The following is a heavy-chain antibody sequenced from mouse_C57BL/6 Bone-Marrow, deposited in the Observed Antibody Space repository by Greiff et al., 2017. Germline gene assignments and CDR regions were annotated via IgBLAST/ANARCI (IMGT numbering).Heavy chain of an antibody. CDR2: GQGLEWIG. J-gene: IGHJ2*01. CDR1: YTF. V-gene: IGHV1-87*01. Sequence: VQLQESGPELARPWASVKISCQAFYTFCRRGHFAIRDTNYWMQWVKQRPGQGLEWIGAIYPGNGVTSYNQKFKGKATLTADQSSRTAYMKLSSLTSEETAVYYCALGWFYFDNWGQGTTLEVAS. D-gene: IGHD2-3*01. CDR3: SEETAVYYCALGWFYFDN.